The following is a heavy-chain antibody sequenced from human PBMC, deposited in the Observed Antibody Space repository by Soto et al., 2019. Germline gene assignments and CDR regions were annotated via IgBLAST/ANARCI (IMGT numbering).Heavy chain of an antibody. CDR1: GGSISSGGYY. CDR2: IYYSGST. V-gene: IGHV4-31*03. J-gene: IGHJ4*02. CDR3: ARAGYCISTSCYYLDY. Sequence: SETLSLTCTVSGGSISSGGYYWSWIRQHPGKGLEWIGYIYYSGSTYYNPSLKSRVTISVDTSKNQFSLKLSSVTAADTAVYYCARAGYCISTSCYYLDYWGQGTLVPVAS. D-gene: IGHD2-2*01.